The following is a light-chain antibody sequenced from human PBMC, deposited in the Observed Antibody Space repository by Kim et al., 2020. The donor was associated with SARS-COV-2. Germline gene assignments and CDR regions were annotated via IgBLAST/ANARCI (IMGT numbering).Light chain of an antibody. CDR3: QPYNNWPSFT. CDR1: RSVSRN. Sequence: SPVGRSRPSCWARRSVSRNIAWALHIPGQAHSLLIYGASTRATGIPARLSGSGSGTEFTLTISSLQSEDFAVYYGQPYNNWPSFTFGPGTKVDIK. CDR2: GAS. J-gene: IGKJ3*01. V-gene: IGKV3-15*01.